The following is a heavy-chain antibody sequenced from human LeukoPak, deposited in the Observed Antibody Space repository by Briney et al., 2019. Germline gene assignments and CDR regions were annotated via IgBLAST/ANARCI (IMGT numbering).Heavy chain of an antibody. Sequence: GGSLRLSCAASGFTFSNYAMSWVRQAPGKGLEWVSSISSSSSYIYYADSVKGRFTISRDNAKNSLYLQMNSLRAEDTAVYYCARERLPSSFDYWGQGTLITVSS. CDR1: GFTFSNYA. J-gene: IGHJ4*02. CDR2: ISSSSSYI. CDR3: ARERLPSSFDY. V-gene: IGHV3-21*01.